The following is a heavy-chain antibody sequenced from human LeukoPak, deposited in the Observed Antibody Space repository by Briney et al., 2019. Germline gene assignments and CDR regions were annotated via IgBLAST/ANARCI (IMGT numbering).Heavy chain of an antibody. D-gene: IGHD5-18*01. CDR2: IKQDGSEK. V-gene: IGHV3-7*01. Sequence: GGSPRLSCAAPGFTFSSNWISWVRQAPRKGRGWVANIKQDGSEKYYVDSVKGRFTISRDNAKNSLYLQMNSLRAEDTAVYYCASRGYSYGYSFWGQGTLVTVSS. CDR3: ASRGYSYGYSF. J-gene: IGHJ4*02. CDR1: GFTFSSNW.